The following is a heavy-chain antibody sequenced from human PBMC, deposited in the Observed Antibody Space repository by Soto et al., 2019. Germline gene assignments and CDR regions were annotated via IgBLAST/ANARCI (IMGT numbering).Heavy chain of an antibody. J-gene: IGHJ4*02. CDR1: GCTFSSYG. V-gene: IGHV3-23*01. D-gene: IGHD6-13*01. CDR2: ISGSGDST. CDR3: ARRGPGTYFDY. Sequence: PGGSLRLSCAASGCTFSSYGMHWVRQAPGKGLEWVSVISGSGDSTYYADSVKGRFTISRDNSKNTLYLQMNSLRAEDTAVYYCARRGPGTYFDYWGQGTLVTVSS.